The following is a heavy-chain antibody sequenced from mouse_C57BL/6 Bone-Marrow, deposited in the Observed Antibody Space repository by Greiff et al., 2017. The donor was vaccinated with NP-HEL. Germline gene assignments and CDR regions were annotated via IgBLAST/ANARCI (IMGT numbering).Heavy chain of an antibody. CDR3: ARALTGVLFDY. CDR1: GFTFSDYY. V-gene: IGHV5-16*01. J-gene: IGHJ2*01. CDR2: INYDGSST. D-gene: IGHD4-1*01. Sequence: EVKLVESEGGLVQPGSSMKLSCTASGFTFSDYYMAWVRQVPEKGLEWVANINYDGSSTYYLDSLKSRFIISRDNAKNILYLQMSSLKSEDTATYYCARALTGVLFDYWGQGTTPTVSS.